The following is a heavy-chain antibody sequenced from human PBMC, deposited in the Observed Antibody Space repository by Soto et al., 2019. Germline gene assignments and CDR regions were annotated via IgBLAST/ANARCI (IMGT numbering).Heavy chain of an antibody. V-gene: IGHV3-30*18. CDR2: ISYEGSHT. CDR3: AKEVHCGGGSCSWSEGFDY. J-gene: IGHJ4*02. CDR1: GFIFSSYG. D-gene: IGHD2-15*01. Sequence: QVQLVESGGGVVQPGRSLRLSCAASGFIFSSYGMHWVRQAPGKGLEWVAVISYEGSHTYDADSVKGRFTITRDNSKNTLYRQMNSLRPEDTAVYYCAKEVHCGGGSCSWSEGFDYWGQGTLLTVSS.